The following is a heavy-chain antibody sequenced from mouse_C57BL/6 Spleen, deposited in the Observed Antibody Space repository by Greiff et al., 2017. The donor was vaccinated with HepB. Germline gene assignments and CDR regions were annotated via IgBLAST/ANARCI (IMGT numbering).Heavy chain of an antibody. D-gene: IGHD2-5*01. Sequence: QVQLQQPGAELVKPGASVKMSCKASGYTFTSYWITWVKQRPGQGLEWIGDIYPGSGSTNYNEKFKSKATLTVDTSASTAYMQLSSLTSEDSAVYYGARYGRSNYNYAMDDWGQGTSVTVSS. CDR2: IYPGSGST. V-gene: IGHV1-55*01. CDR1: GYTFTSYW. J-gene: IGHJ4*01. CDR3: ARYGRSNYNYAMDD.